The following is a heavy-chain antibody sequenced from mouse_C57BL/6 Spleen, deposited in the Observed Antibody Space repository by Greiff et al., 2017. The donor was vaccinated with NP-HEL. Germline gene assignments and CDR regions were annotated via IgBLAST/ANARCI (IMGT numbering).Heavy chain of an antibody. CDR3: ARRGAYGSTHWYFDV. D-gene: IGHD1-1*01. Sequence: EVKLMESGGGLVQPGGSLKLSCTASGFTFSDYGMAWVRQAPRKGPEWVAFISNLAYSIYYADTVTGRFTITRENAKNTLYLEMSSLRSEDTAMYYCARRGAYGSTHWYFDVWGTGTTVTVSS. CDR1: GFTFSDYG. J-gene: IGHJ1*03. V-gene: IGHV5-15*01. CDR2: ISNLAYSI.